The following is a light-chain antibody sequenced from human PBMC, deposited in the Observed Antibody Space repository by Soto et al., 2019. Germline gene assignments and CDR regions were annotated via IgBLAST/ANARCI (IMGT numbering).Light chain of an antibody. V-gene: IGLV2-14*01. J-gene: IGLJ1*01. CDR2: EVS. CDR3: SSYTSSSTLYV. Sequence: QSALTQPASVSGPPGQSITISCTGSSSDVGGYNYVSWYQQHPGKAPKLMIYEVSNRPSGVSNRFSGTKSGNTASLTISGLQADDEADYYCSSYTSSSTLYVFGTGTKVTV. CDR1: SSDVGGYNY.